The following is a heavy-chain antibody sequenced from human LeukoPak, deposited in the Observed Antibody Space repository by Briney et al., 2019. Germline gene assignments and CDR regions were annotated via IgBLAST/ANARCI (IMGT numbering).Heavy chain of an antibody. CDR1: GFTFTGYA. V-gene: IGHV3-23*01. CDR3: AKSRWGIGDAFDI. CDR2: ISGSGGST. J-gene: IGHJ3*02. D-gene: IGHD3-16*01. Sequence: PGGSLRLSCAASGFTFTGYAMSWVRQAPGKGLEWVSAISGSGGSTYYADSVKGRFTISRDNSKNTLSLQMNSLRAEDTAVYYCAKSRWGIGDAFDIWGQGTMVTVSS.